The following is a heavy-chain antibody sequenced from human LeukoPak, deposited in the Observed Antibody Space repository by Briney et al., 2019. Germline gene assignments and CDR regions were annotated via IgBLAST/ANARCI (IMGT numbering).Heavy chain of an antibody. J-gene: IGHJ4*02. V-gene: IGHV1-24*01. Sequence: ASVKVSCKVSGYTLTELYMHWVRQAPGKGLEWMGGFNPGDGETIYAQKFQGRVTMTEDTSADTAYMELSSLRSKDTAVYYCATLYDSSGYYYVAFDYWGQGTLVTVSS. D-gene: IGHD3-22*01. CDR1: GYTLTELY. CDR3: ATLYDSSGYYYVAFDY. CDR2: FNPGDGET.